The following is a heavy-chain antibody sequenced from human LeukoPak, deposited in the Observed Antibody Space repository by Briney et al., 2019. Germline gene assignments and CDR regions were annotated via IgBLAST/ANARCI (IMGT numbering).Heavy chain of an antibody. CDR2: ISSSSSYI. CDR1: GFTFSSYS. CDR3: ARVGSSGWLGDY. J-gene: IGHJ4*02. D-gene: IGHD6-19*01. Sequence: TGRSLRLSCAASGFTFSSYSMNWVRQAPGKGPEWVSSISSSSSYIYYADSVKGRFTISRDNAKNSLYLQMNSLRAEDTAVYYCARVGSSGWLGDYWGQGTLVTVSS. V-gene: IGHV3-21*01.